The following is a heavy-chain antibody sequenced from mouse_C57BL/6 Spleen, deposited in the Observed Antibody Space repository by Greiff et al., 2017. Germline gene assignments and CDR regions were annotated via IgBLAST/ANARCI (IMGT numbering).Heavy chain of an antibody. CDR3: ARCVRYYVYDEGGFEY. J-gene: IGHJ2*01. CDR2: IHPNSGST. D-gene: IGHD2-2*01. CDR1: GYTFTSYW. V-gene: IGHV1-64*01. Sequence: QVQLQQPGAELVKPGASVTLSCKASGYTFTSYWMHWVKQRPGQGLEWIGMIHPNSGSTNYNEKFKSKATLTVDKSSSTAYMQLSSLTSEDSAVYCCARCVRYYVYDEGGFEYWGQSTTRTVSS.